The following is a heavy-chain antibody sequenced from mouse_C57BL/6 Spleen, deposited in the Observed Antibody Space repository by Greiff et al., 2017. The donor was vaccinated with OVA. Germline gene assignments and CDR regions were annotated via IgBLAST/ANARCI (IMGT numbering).Heavy chain of an antibody. CDR2: INSDGGST. Sequence: EVHLVESGGGLLQPEEPLKPSCESNEYEFPSHDMSWFRKTPEKRLGLVAAINSDGGSTYYPDTMERRFIISRDNTKKTLYLQMSSLRSEDTALYYCARHSGSSPWFAYWGQGTLVTVSA. J-gene: IGHJ3*01. D-gene: IGHD1-1*01. V-gene: IGHV5-2*01. CDR1: EYEFPSHD. CDR3: ARHSGSSPWFAY.